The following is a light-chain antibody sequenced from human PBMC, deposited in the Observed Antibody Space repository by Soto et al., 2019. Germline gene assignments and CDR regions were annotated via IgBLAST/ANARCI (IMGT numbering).Light chain of an antibody. J-gene: IGKJ1*01. Sequence: EIVFTQSPGTLSLSPGERATLSCRASQSVSANLAWYQQKPGQAPRLLIYGASTRATGIPAMFSGSGSGTEFTLTISSLQSEDFAVYYCQQYSNWTQTFGQGTKVDIK. CDR3: QQYSNWTQT. CDR1: QSVSAN. V-gene: IGKV3-15*01. CDR2: GAS.